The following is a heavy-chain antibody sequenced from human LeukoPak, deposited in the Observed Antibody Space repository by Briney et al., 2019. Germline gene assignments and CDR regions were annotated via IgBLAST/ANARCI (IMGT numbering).Heavy chain of an antibody. J-gene: IGHJ4*02. CDR1: GGTFSSYA. Sequence: EASVKVSCKASGGTFSSYAISWVRQAPGQGLEWMGGIIPIFGTANYAQKFQGRVTITTDESTSTAYMELSSLRSEDTAVYYCASGRGIQLWLTFDYWGQGTLVTFSS. V-gene: IGHV1-69*05. CDR2: IIPIFGTA. CDR3: ASGRGIQLWLTFDY. D-gene: IGHD5-18*01.